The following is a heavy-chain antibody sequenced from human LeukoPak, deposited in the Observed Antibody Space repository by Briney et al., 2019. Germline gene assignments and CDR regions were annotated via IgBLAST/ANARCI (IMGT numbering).Heavy chain of an antibody. J-gene: IGHJ5*02. Sequence: GGSLRLSCAASGFSLSSYGMTWVRQAPGKQLEWVSTLSDSGGGTYYADSVKGRFTISRDNSRNTLYLQMHSLRVEDTAVYYCAKDRPYITSWYGCSTPWGQGTLVTVSS. CDR2: LSDSGGGT. CDR3: AKDRPYITSWYGCSTP. D-gene: IGHD6-13*01. V-gene: IGHV3-23*01. CDR1: GFSLSSYG.